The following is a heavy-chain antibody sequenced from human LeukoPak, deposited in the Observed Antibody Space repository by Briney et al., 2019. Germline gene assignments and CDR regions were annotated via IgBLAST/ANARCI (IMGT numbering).Heavy chain of an antibody. D-gene: IGHD3-10*01. CDR1: GGFISSYY. V-gene: IGHV4-59*01. CDR3: ARTAWFGELVYYYYMDV. Sequence: HPSETLSLTCTVSGGFISSYYWSWIRQPPGKGLEWIGYIYYSGSTNYTPSLKSRVTISVDTSKNQFSLKLSSVTAADTAVYYCARTAWFGELVYYYYMDVWGKGTTVTVSS. CDR2: IYYSGST. J-gene: IGHJ6*03.